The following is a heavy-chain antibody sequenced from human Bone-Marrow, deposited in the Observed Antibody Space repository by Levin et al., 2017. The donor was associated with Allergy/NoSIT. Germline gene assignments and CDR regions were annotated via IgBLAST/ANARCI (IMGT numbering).Heavy chain of an antibody. CDR3: ARGGNGDNWYFDL. CDR1: GGSISSYT. D-gene: IGHD4-17*01. Sequence: SQTLSLTCTVSGGSISSYTWNWIRQPPGKGLEWIGYIHNSGSPNYNPSLKSRLTISVDTSKNQFSLKLSSVTAADTAVYYCARGGNGDNWYFDLWGRGTLVTVSS. CDR2: IHNSGSP. J-gene: IGHJ2*01. V-gene: IGHV4-59*01.